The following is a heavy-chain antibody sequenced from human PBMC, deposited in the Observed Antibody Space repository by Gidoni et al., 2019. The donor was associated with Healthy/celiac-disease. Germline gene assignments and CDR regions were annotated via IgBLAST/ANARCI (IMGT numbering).Heavy chain of an antibody. J-gene: IGHJ6*02. V-gene: IGHV3-9*01. CDR1: GFTFDDYA. CDR2: ISWNSGSI. CDR3: AKDTLVGAYYYGMDV. Sequence: EVQLVESGGGLVQPGRSLRLSCAASGFTFDDYAMHWVRQAPGKGLEWVSGISWNSGSIGYADSVKGRFTISRDNAKNSLYLQMNSLRADDTALYYCAKDTLVGAYYYGMDVWGQGTTVTVSS. D-gene: IGHD1-26*01.